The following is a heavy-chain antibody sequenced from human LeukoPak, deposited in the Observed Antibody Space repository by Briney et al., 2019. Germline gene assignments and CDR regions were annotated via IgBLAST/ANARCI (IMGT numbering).Heavy chain of an antibody. D-gene: IGHD6-13*01. Sequence: GGSLRLSCEASGFTFSSYALSWVRQAPGKGLEWVSAISENGGTTFYADSVKGRFIITRDNSKNTLYMRMNSLRGEDTAVYYCAKDYGPKQLVFFDSWGQGTLVTVSS. CDR2: ISENGGTT. V-gene: IGHV3-23*01. J-gene: IGHJ4*02. CDR3: AKDYGPKQLVFFDS. CDR1: GFTFSSYA.